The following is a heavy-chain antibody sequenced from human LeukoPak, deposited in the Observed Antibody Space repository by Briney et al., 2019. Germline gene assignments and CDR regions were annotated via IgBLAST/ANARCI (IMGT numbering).Heavy chain of an antibody. D-gene: IGHD3-10*01. Sequence: SETLSLTCTVSGGSISSYYWSWIRQPPGKGLEWIGYIYYSGSTNYNPSLKSRVTISVDTSKNQFSLKLSFVTAADTAVYYCARVYMVRGYYYYMDVWGKGTTVTISS. CDR2: IYYSGST. CDR1: GGSISSYY. CDR3: ARVYMVRGYYYYMDV. J-gene: IGHJ6*03. V-gene: IGHV4-59*01.